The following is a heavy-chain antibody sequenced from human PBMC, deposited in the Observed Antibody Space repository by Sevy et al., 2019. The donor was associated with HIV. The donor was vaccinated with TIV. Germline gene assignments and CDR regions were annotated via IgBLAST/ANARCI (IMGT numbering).Heavy chain of an antibody. CDR3: TRDVAYSSAYNWFDP. CDR2: IRSKAYGGTT. CDR1: GFTFGDDA. D-gene: IGHD6-25*01. J-gene: IGHJ5*02. V-gene: IGHV3-49*04. Sequence: GGSLRLSCTASGFTFGDDAMSWVRQAPGKGLEWVGFIRSKAYGGTTEYAASVKGRFTISRDDSKSIAYLQMNSLKTEDTAVYYCTRDVAYSSAYNWFDPWGQGTLVTVSS.